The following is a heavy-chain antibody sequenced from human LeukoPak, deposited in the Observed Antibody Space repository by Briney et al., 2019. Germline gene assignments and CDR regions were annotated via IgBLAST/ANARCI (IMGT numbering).Heavy chain of an antibody. D-gene: IGHD2-15*01. J-gene: IGHJ4*02. Sequence: QPGRSLRLSCAASRFTFRSYPMHGVRQAPGKGLEWGAVISTDGSDKHYRDSVKGRFTICRDNSKTTLYLQMNSLRAEDTAVYYCVRDSAVAAADYYFDYWGQGTLSPSPQ. V-gene: IGHV3-30-3*01. CDR2: ISTDGSDK. CDR3: VRDSAVAAADYYFDY. CDR1: RFTFRSYP.